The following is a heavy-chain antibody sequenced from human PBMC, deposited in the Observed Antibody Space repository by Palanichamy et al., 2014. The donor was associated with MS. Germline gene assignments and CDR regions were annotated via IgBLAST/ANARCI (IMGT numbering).Heavy chain of an antibody. J-gene: IGHJ3*02. CDR2: ISYDGTNR. V-gene: IGHV3-30-3*02. CDR3: AKDYQAFDI. CDR1: YA. Sequence: YAMHWVRQAPGKGLEWVAVISYDGTNRYYADSVKGRFTISRDNSKNTLYLQMNSLTAEDTAVYYCAKDYQAFDIWGRGTMVTVSS.